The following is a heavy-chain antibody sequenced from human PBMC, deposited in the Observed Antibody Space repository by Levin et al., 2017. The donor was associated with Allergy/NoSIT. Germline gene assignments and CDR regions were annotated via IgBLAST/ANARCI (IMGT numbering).Heavy chain of an antibody. CDR3: ESDTFVDWAY. Sequence: LSLTCVASGFSFRDYWMSWVSQAPGKGLEWVANIKQDGTEKYYVDSMKGRFTISRDNAKNSLYLEMNSLRVEDTAVYYCESDTFVDWAYWGQGTLVTVSS. V-gene: IGHV3-7*01. CDR1: GFSFRDYW. J-gene: IGHJ4*02. CDR2: IKQDGTEK. D-gene: IGHD3/OR15-3a*01.